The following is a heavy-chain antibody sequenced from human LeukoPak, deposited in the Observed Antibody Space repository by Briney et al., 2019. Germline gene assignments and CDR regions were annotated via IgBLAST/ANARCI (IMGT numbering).Heavy chain of an antibody. CDR3: AKDMSPGYGGSWPAFDI. CDR1: GFTFDDYA. Sequence: PGGSLRLSCAASGFTFDDYAMHWVRQAPGKGLEWVSGISWNSGSIGYADSVKGRFTISRDNAKNSLYLQMNSLRAEDMALYYCAKDMSPGYGGSWPAFDIWGQGTMVTVSS. V-gene: IGHV3-9*03. CDR2: ISWNSGSI. J-gene: IGHJ3*02. D-gene: IGHD4-23*01.